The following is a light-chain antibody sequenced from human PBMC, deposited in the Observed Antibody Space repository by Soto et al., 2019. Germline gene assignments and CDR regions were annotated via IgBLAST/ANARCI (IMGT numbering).Light chain of an antibody. V-gene: IGKV1-39*01. CDR1: QSISNY. CDR2: APS. Sequence: DMEMTQSPSSLSASVGDRVTITCRASQSISNYLNWYQHKPGKVHNLLIYAPSSLQSGVPTMFIGSGSGTDFTHTINSLQPEDFANYYCQQSYGTPLTFGGGTKIEIK. J-gene: IGKJ4*01. CDR3: QQSYGTPLT.